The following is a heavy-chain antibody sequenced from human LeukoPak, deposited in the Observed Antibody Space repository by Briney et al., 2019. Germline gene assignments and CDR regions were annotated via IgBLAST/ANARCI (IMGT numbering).Heavy chain of an antibody. V-gene: IGHV3-66*01. CDR2: IYSGGST. CDR3: ARGEWEPLDY. Sequence: QSGGPLRLSCTASGFTFGDYAMSWVRQAPGKGLEWVSVIYSGGSTYYADSVKGRFTISRDNSKNTLYLQMNSLRAEDTAVYYCARGEWEPLDYWGQGTLVTVSS. J-gene: IGHJ4*02. CDR1: GFTFGDYA. D-gene: IGHD1-26*01.